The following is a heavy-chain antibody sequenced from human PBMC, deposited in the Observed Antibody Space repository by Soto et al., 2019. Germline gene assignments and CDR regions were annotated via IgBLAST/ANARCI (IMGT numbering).Heavy chain of an antibody. CDR2: ISSSSSTI. D-gene: IGHD6-6*01. CDR1: GFTFSSYS. J-gene: IGHJ5*02. Sequence: GGSLRLSCAASGFTFSSYSMNWVRQAPGKGLEWVSYISSSSSTIYYADSVKGRFTISRDNAKNSLYLQMNSLRAEDTAVYYCARDDHSSSEAAFFGNWFDPWGQGTLVTVSS. CDR3: ARDDHSSSEAAFFGNWFDP. V-gene: IGHV3-48*01.